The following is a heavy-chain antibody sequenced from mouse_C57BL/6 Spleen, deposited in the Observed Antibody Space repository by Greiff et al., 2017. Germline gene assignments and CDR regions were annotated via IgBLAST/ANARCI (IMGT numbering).Heavy chain of an antibody. CDR1: GYTFTSYW. V-gene: IGHV1-50*01. Sequence: QVQLKESGAELVKPGASVKLSCKASGYTFTSYWMQWVKQRPGQGLEWIGEIDPSDSYTNYTQKVKGKATLTIDTSSSTAYMQLSSLTSEDSAVYDCARREGYDGNWYFDVWGTGTTLTVSS. D-gene: IGHD2-2*01. CDR2: IDPSDSYT. J-gene: IGHJ1*03. CDR3: ARREGYDGNWYFDV.